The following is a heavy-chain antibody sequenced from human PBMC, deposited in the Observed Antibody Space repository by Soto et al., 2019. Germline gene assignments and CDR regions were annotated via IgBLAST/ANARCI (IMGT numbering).Heavy chain of an antibody. J-gene: IGHJ3*02. V-gene: IGHV1-69*12. D-gene: IGHD4-17*01. CDR1: GGTFSSYA. CDR3: ARERPTVFLAVGAFDI. CDR2: IIRIFGTA. Sequence: QVQLVQSGAEVKKPGSSVKVSCKASGGTFSSYAISWVRQAPGQGLEWMGGIIRIFGTANYAQKFQGRVTITADESTSTAYMELGSLGSEDPAVYYCARERPTVFLAVGAFDIWGQGTMVTVSS.